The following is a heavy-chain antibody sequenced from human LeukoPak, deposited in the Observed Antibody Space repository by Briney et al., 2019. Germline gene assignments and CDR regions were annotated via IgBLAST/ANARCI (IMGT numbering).Heavy chain of an antibody. Sequence: AGRSLRLSCAASGFTFDDYAMHWVRQAPGKGLEWASGISWNSGSIGYADSVKGRFTISRDNSKNTLYLQMNSLRAEDTAVYYCAKEGLAVAGGIDYWGQGTLVTVSS. D-gene: IGHD6-19*01. CDR1: GFTFDDYA. V-gene: IGHV3-9*01. J-gene: IGHJ4*02. CDR3: AKEGLAVAGGIDY. CDR2: ISWNSGSI.